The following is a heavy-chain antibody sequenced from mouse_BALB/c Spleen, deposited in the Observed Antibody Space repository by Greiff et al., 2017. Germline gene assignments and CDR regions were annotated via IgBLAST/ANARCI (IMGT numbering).Heavy chain of an antibody. CDR3: ARRGNWFDY. D-gene: IGHD4-1*01. J-gene: IGHJ2*01. CDR1: GFTFTSFG. V-gene: IGHV5-17*02. Sequence: EVMLVESGGGLVQPGGSRKLSCAASGFTFTSFGMHWVRQAPEKGLEWVAYISSGSSTIYYADTVKGRFTISRDNPKNTLFLQMTSLRSEDTAMYYCARRGNWFDYWGQGTTLTVSS. CDR2: ISSGSSTI.